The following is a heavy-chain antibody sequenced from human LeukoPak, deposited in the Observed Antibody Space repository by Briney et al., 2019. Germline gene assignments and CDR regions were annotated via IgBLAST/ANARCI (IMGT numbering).Heavy chain of an antibody. CDR3: ARVLNGMVVAS. Sequence: PSETLSLTCTVSGGSISSYYWSWLRQPPGKGLEWIGYIYYSGSTNYNPSLKSRVTISVDTSKNQFSLKLSSVTAADTAVYYCARVLNGMVVASWGQGTLVTVSS. J-gene: IGHJ4*02. D-gene: IGHD2-15*01. CDR2: IYYSGST. CDR1: GGSISSYY. V-gene: IGHV4-59*01.